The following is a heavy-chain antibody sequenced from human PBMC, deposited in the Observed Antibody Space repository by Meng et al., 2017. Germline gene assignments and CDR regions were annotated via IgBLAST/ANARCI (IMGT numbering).Heavy chain of an antibody. Sequence: EVQLVESGGGLFKPGGSLGLSCAASGFTFSSYSMNWVRQAPGKGLEWVSSISSSSSYIYYADSVKGRFTISRDKAKNSLYLQMNSLRAEDTAVYYCASQVLRGYSYGAGYWGQGTLVIVSS. J-gene: IGHJ4*02. CDR2: ISSSSSYI. V-gene: IGHV3-21*01. D-gene: IGHD5-18*01. CDR1: GFTFSSYS. CDR3: ASQVLRGYSYGAGY.